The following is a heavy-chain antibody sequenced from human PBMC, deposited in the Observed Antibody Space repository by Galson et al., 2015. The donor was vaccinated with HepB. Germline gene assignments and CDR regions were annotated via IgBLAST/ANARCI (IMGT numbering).Heavy chain of an antibody. CDR2: ISSSGSTI. Sequence: SLRLSCAASGFTFSNYYMSWLRQAPGKGLEWVSYISSSGSTIYYADSVKGRFTISRDNAKNSLYLQMNSLRAEDTAVYYCARDFGRGYDYVWGSYPRRGGMDVWGQGTTVTVSS. V-gene: IGHV3-11*01. CDR1: GFTFSNYY. CDR3: ARDFGRGYDYVWGSYPRRGGMDV. J-gene: IGHJ6*02. D-gene: IGHD3-16*02.